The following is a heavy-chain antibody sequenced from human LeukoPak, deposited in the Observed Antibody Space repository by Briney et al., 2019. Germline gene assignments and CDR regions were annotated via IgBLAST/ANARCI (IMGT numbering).Heavy chain of an antibody. J-gene: IGHJ4*02. CDR2: INHSGST. CDR3: ARSGWSYYFDY. CDR1: GGSFSGYY. D-gene: IGHD6-19*01. Sequence: SETLSLTCAVYGGSFSGYYWSWIRQPPGKGLEWIGEINHSGSTNYNPSLKSRVTISVDTSKNQFSLKLSSVTAADTAVYYCARSGWSYYFDYWGQGTLVTVSS. V-gene: IGHV4-34*01.